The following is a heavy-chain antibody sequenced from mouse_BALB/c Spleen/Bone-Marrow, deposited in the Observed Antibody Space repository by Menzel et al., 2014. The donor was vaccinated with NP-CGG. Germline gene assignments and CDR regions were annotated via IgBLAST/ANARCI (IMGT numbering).Heavy chain of an antibody. V-gene: IGHV14-1*02. J-gene: IGHJ2*01. CDR2: IDPENGNT. CDR1: GFNIKDYY. D-gene: IGHD1-1*01. CDR3: ASYYGSSYDYFDY. Sequence: EVQLQQSGAELVRPGALVKLSCKASGFNIKDYYMHWVKQGPEQGLEWIGWIDPENGNTIYDPKFQGKASITADTSSNTAYLQLSSLTSEDTAVYYCASYYGSSYDYFDYWGQGTTLTVSS.